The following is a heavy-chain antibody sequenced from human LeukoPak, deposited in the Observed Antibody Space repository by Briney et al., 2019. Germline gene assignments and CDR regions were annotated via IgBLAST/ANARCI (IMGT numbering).Heavy chain of an antibody. D-gene: IGHD3-22*01. CDR2: ISVSGGTT. CDR1: GFTFSSYA. V-gene: IGHV3-23*01. Sequence: GGSLRLSCAASGFTFSSYAMSWVRQAPGKGLEWVSGISVSGGTTHYADSVKGRFTISRDNYKNTLYLQMNSLRAEDTAVYYCAKGHSSGYYVYLQHWGRGTLVTVSS. J-gene: IGHJ1*01. CDR3: AKGHSSGYYVYLQH.